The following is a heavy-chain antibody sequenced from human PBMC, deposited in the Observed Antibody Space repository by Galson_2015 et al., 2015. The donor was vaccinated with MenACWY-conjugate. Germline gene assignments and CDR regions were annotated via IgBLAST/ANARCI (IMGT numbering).Heavy chain of an antibody. Sequence: SVKVSCKASGYTFTSYGISWVRQAPGQGLEWMGRIIPILGIANYAQKFQGRVTITADKSTSTAYMELSSLRSEDTAVYYCARGLEAAAGGGGLSLWGQGTLVTVSS. CDR3: ARGLEAAAGGGGLSL. J-gene: IGHJ4*02. CDR1: GYTFTSYG. CDR2: IIPILGIA. D-gene: IGHD6-13*01. V-gene: IGHV1-69*04.